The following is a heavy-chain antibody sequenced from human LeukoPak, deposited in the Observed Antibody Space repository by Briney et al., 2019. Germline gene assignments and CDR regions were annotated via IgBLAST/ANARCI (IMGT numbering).Heavy chain of an antibody. CDR1: GYSFTSYW. CDR2: IYPGDSDT. J-gene: IGHJ4*02. CDR3: ARVLIRGDEVDY. Sequence: GESLKISCKDSGYSFTSYWIGWVRQMPGKGLEWMGIIYPGDSDTRYSPSFQGQVTITADKSISTAYLQWTSLKASDSAMYYCARVLIRGDEVDYWGQGTLVTVSS. V-gene: IGHV5-51*01. D-gene: IGHD2-21*01.